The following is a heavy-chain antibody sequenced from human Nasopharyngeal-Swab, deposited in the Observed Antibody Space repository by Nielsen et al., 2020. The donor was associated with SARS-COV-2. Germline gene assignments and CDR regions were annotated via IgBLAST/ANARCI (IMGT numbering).Heavy chain of an antibody. CDR1: GYTLTELS. J-gene: IGHJ5*02. CDR3: ARVVGATGEFWFDP. V-gene: IGHV1-24*01. Sequence: ASVKVSCKVSGYTLTELSMHWVRQAPGKGLEWMGGFDPEDGETIYAQKFQGRVTMTTDTSTSTAYMELRSLRSDDTAVYYCARVVGATGEFWFDPWGQGTLVTVSS. D-gene: IGHD1-26*01. CDR2: FDPEDGET.